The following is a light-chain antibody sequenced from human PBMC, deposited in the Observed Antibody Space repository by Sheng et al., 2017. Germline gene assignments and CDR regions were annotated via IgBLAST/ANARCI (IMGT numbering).Light chain of an antibody. V-gene: IGLV2-14*01. Sequence: QSALTQPASVSGSPGQSITISCTGTSSDVGVYHYVSWYQQGPGEPPNSSFMMSLSGPQGFLHRFXGSKSGNTASLTISGLQSEDEADYYCSSYTGGYLWMFGGGTKLTVL. CDR3: SSYTGGYLWM. CDR2: MSL. CDR1: SSDVGVYHY. J-gene: IGLJ3*02.